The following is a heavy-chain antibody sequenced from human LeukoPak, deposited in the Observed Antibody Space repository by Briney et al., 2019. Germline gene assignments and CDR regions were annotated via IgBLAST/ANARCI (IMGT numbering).Heavy chain of an antibody. D-gene: IGHD6-19*01. CDR1: GFTFSSYS. CDR2: ISSSSSYI. Sequence: PGGSLRLSCAASGFTFSSYSMNWVRQAPGKGLEWVSSISSSSSYIYYADSVKGRFTISRDNSKNTLYLQMNSLRAEDTAVYYCARDSGQWLWGEEAEEVYYYGMDVWGQGTTVTVSS. V-gene: IGHV3-21*01. J-gene: IGHJ6*02. CDR3: ARDSGQWLWGEEAEEVYYYGMDV.